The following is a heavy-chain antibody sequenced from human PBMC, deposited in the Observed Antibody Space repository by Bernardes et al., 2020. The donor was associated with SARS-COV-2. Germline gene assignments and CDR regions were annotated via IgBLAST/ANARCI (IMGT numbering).Heavy chain of an antibody. CDR1: GFTSSSFG. CDR2: LSADGHST. CDR3: VTVLLWFGES. Sequence: GGSLRLSCSASGFTSSSFGLHWVRQAPGKGLAYVSALSADGHSTYYADSVKDRFTISRDNSKNTLYLQMSSLRPDDPTVYYCVTVLLWFGESWGQGTLVTVSS. J-gene: IGHJ1*01. V-gene: IGHV3-64D*06. D-gene: IGHD3-10*01.